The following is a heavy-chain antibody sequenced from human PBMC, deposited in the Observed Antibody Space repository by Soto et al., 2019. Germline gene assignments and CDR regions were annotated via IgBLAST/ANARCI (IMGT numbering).Heavy chain of an antibody. CDR1: GVSISSNNW. J-gene: IGHJ4*02. CDR2: MYHTGST. Sequence: QVQLQESGPGLVKPSGTLSLTCAVSGVSISSNNWWSWVRQPPGKGLEWIGEMYHTGSTNYNPSLKSRGTISVDKSKDHFSLELNSVTAADTAVYYWARSSRYQYDSSEGNFDYWGQGTLVTVSS. CDR3: ARSSRYQYDSSEGNFDY. V-gene: IGHV4-4*02. D-gene: IGHD3-22*01.